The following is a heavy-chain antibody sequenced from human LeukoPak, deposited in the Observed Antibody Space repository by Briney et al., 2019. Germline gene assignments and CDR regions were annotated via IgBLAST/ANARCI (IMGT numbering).Heavy chain of an antibody. CDR3: AREMGVVTAHGIDV. CDR2: IYYSGST. CDR1: GGSISSISSNNYH. D-gene: IGHD4-23*01. V-gene: IGHV4-39*02. J-gene: IGHJ6*02. Sequence: SGTLSLTCIVSGGSISSISSNNYHWGWIRQPPGKGLEWIGSIYYSGSTYYNPSLKSRVTISVDTSKNQFSLKLSSVTAADTALYYCAREMGVVTAHGIDVWGQGTTVTVSS.